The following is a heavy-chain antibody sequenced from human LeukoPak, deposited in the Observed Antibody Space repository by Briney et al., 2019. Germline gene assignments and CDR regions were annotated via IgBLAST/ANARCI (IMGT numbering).Heavy chain of an antibody. J-gene: IGHJ5*02. CDR2: IYYSGST. CDR3: ARAFDIVVVPAAFSFDP. CDR1: GGSISSGDYY. Sequence: PSETLSLTCTVSGGSISSGDYYWSWIRQPPGKGLEWIGYIYYSGSTYYNPSLKSRVTTSVDTSKNQFSLKLSSVTAADTAVYYCARAFDIVVVPAAFSFDPWGQGTLVTVSS. V-gene: IGHV4-30-4*01. D-gene: IGHD2-2*01.